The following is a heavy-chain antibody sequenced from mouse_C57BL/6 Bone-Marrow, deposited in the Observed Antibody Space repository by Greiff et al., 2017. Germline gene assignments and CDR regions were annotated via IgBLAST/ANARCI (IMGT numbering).Heavy chain of an antibody. V-gene: IGHV5-17*01. D-gene: IGHD1-1*01. Sequence: EVKVVESGGGLVKPGGSLTLSCAASGFTFSDYGMHCVRQAPEKGLEWVAYISSGSSTIYYAATVKGRFTISRDNAKNTLFLQMTSLSSEDTAMYYCAKEGLLNYGSSWYFDVWGTGTTVTVSS. J-gene: IGHJ1*03. CDR2: ISSGSSTI. CDR1: GFTFSDYG. CDR3: AKEGLLNYGSSWYFDV.